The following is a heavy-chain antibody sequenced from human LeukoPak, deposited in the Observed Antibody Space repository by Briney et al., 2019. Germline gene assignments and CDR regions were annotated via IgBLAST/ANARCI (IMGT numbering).Heavy chain of an antibody. V-gene: IGHV3-66*01. CDR2: IYSDGTT. Sequence: GGSLRLSCVVSGLTVSNNYMSWVREAPGKGLEWVSVIYSDGTTRNADSVKGRFTISRDNSKNTVYLQMDSLRAEDTAVYYCARDKDAWGQGTLVTVSS. J-gene: IGHJ5*02. CDR3: ARDKDA. CDR1: GLTVSNNY.